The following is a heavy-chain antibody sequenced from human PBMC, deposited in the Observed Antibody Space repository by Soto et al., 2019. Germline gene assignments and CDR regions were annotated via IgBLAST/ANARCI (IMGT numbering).Heavy chain of an antibody. Sequence: QLQLQESGSGLVKPSQTLSLTCAVSGGSISSGGYSWSWIRQPPGKGLEWIGYIYHSGSTYYNPSLQRRVTISVDRSKNQFSLKLSSVTAADTAVYYCARRYCSGGSCYPDYWGQGTLVTVSS. D-gene: IGHD2-15*01. V-gene: IGHV4-30-2*01. CDR1: GGSISSGGYS. CDR3: ARRYCSGGSCYPDY. CDR2: IYHSGST. J-gene: IGHJ4*02.